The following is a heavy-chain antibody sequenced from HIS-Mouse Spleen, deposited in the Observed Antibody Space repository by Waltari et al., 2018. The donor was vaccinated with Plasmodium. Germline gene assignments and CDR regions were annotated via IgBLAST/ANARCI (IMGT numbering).Heavy chain of an antibody. V-gene: IGHV4-31*03. CDR3: ARSIAATVTFYFDY. CDR2: IYYSGST. J-gene: IGHJ4*02. CDR1: VGSISTGCSS. Sequence: QVQLQESGPGLVTPSQPLSLTCTLSVGSISTGCSSWGWIRQHPGKGLEWIGYIYYSGSTYYNPSLKSRVTISVDTSKNQFSLKLSSVTAADTAVYYCARSIAATVTFYFDYWGQGTLVTVSS. D-gene: IGHD6-13*01.